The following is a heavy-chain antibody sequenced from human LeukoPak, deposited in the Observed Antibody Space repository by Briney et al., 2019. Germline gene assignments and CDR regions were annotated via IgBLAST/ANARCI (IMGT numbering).Heavy chain of an antibody. CDR1: GGSISSGGYY. CDR3: ARVPMVRGVHFDY. CDR2: IYYSGST. V-gene: IGHV4-31*03. Sequence: SQTLSLTCTVSGGSISSGGYYWSWIRQHPGKGLEWIGYIYYSGSTYYNPSLKSRVTISVDTSKSQFSLKLSSVTAADTAVYYCARVPMVRGVHFDYWGQGTLVTVSS. J-gene: IGHJ4*02. D-gene: IGHD3-10*01.